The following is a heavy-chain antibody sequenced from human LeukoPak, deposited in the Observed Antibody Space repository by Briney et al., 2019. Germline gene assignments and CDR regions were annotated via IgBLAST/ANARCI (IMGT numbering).Heavy chain of an antibody. Sequence: GGSLRLSCAASGFTFSSYGMHWVRQAPGKGLDWVAFIQYDGTNKYYSDSVKGRFTISRDNSKNTLYLQMNSLRAEDTAVYYCAKKPIFGVLTRSNPYYFDYWGQGTLITVSS. V-gene: IGHV3-30*02. CDR2: IQYDGTNK. J-gene: IGHJ4*02. D-gene: IGHD3-3*01. CDR3: AKKPIFGVLTRSNPYYFDY. CDR1: GFTFSSYG.